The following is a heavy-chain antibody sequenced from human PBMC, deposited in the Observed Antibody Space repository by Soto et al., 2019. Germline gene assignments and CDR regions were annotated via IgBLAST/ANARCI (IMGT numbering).Heavy chain of an antibody. Sequence: GGSLRLSCAASGFTFSSYGMHWVRRAPGKGLEWVAVISYDGSNKYYADSVKGRSTISRDNSKNTLYLQMNSLRSEDTAVYYCAKSLQYSSSWYRAAYYYYYGMDVWGQGTTVTVSS. V-gene: IGHV3-30*18. J-gene: IGHJ6*02. CDR3: AKSLQYSSSWYRAAYYYYYGMDV. D-gene: IGHD6-13*01. CDR2: ISYDGSNK. CDR1: GFTFSSYG.